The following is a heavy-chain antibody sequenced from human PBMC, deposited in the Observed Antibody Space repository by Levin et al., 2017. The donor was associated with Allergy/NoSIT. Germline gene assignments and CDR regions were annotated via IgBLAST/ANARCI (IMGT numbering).Heavy chain of an antibody. V-gene: IGHV3-30*04. J-gene: IGHJ4*02. Sequence: GGSLRLSCAASGFTFSSYAMHWVRQAPGKGLEWVAVISYDGSNKYYADSVKGRFTISRDNSKNTLYLQMNSLRAEDTAVYYCARDYYDSSGYYGGADYWGQGTLVTVSS. CDR1: GFTFSSYA. CDR2: ISYDGSNK. D-gene: IGHD3-22*01. CDR3: ARDYYDSSGYYGGADY.